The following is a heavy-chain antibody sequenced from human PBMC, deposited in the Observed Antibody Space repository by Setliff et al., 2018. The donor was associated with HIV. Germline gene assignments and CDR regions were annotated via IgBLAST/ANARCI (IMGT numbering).Heavy chain of an antibody. D-gene: IGHD1-7*01. CDR3: ATDRGTY. CDR2: IKQDGSEK. V-gene: IGHV3-7*03. Sequence: SLKISCAASGLLFSSYWMSWVRQAPGKGLEWVANIKQDGSEKYYVDSVKGRFTISRDNAKNSLYLQMNSLRAEDTAVYYCATDRGTYWGQGTLVTAPQ. J-gene: IGHJ4*02. CDR1: GLLFSSYW.